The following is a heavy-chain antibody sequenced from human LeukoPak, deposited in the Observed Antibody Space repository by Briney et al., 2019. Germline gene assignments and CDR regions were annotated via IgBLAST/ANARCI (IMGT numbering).Heavy chain of an antibody. Sequence: GGSLRLSCATSGFTFSSYAMSWVRQAPGKGLEWVSTLNHGGGSTYYADSVKGRFTISRDNAKNSLYLQLNSLRAEDTAVYYCARGWASSRRKAFDIWGQGTMVTVSS. J-gene: IGHJ3*02. D-gene: IGHD3-16*01. CDR2: LNHGGGST. V-gene: IGHV3-23*01. CDR1: GFTFSSYA. CDR3: ARGWASSRRKAFDI.